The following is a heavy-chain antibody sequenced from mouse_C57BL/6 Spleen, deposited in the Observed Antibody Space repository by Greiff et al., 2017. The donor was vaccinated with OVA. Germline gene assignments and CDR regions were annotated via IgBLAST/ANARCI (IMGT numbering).Heavy chain of an antibody. Sequence: EVKLVESGGGLVKPGGSLKLSCAASGFTFSSYAMSWVRQTPEKRLEWVATISDGGSYTYYPDNVKGRFTISRDNAKNNLYLQMSHLKSEDTAMYYCARVNWDEGYFDVWGTGTTVTVSS. CDR2: ISDGGSYT. D-gene: IGHD4-1*01. CDR3: ARVNWDEGYFDV. CDR1: GFTFSSYA. V-gene: IGHV5-4*03. J-gene: IGHJ1*03.